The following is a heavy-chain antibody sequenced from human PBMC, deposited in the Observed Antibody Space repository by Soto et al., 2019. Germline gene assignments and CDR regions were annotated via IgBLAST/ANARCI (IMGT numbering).Heavy chain of an antibody. V-gene: IGHV1-8*01. CDR1: GYTFTSYD. D-gene: IGHD6-19*01. J-gene: IGHJ6*02. Sequence: GASVKVSCKASGYTFTSYDINWVRQATGQGLEWMGWMNPNSGITGYAQKFQGRVTMTRNTSISTAYMELSSLRSEDTAVYYCARRESVAGRGWYYYGMDVWGQGTTVTVSS. CDR3: ARRESVAGRGWYYYGMDV. CDR2: MNPNSGIT.